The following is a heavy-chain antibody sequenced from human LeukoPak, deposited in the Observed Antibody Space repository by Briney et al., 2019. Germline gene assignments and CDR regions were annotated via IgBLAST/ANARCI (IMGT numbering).Heavy chain of an antibody. V-gene: IGHV3-21*01. Sequence: PGGSLRLSCAASGFTFSSYSMNWVRQAPGKGLEWVSSISSSSSYIYYADSVKGRFTISRDNAKNSLYLQMNSLRAEDTAVYYCARDWYTAMVDDAFDIWGQGTMVTVSP. D-gene: IGHD5-18*01. CDR1: GFTFSSYS. J-gene: IGHJ3*02. CDR2: ISSSSSYI. CDR3: ARDWYTAMVDDAFDI.